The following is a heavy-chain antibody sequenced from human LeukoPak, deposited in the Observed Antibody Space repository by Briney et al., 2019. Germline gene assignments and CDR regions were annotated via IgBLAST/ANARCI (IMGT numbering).Heavy chain of an antibody. Sequence: SETLSLTCTVSGGSISSSSYYWGWIRQPPGKGLEWIGSIYYSGDTYYNPSLKSRVTTSVDTSKSQFSLKLSSVTAADTAVYYCARLPLAAAGTGGFDYWGQGTLVTVSS. V-gene: IGHV4-39*07. J-gene: IGHJ4*02. CDR2: IYYSGDT. D-gene: IGHD6-13*01. CDR3: ARLPLAAAGTGGFDY. CDR1: GGSISSSSYY.